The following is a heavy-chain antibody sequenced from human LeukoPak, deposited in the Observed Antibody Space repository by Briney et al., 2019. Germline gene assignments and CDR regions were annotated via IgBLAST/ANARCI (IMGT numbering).Heavy chain of an antibody. V-gene: IGHV4-34*01. J-gene: IGHJ6*04. CDR1: GGSFSGYY. D-gene: IGHD2-2*01. Sequence: SETLSLTCAVYGGSFSGYYWSWIRQPPGKGLEWIGEINHSGSTNYNPSLKSRVTISVVTSKNQFSLKLSSVTAADTAVYYCARNGIVVVPAARGHYYYGMDVWGKGTTVTVSS. CDR2: INHSGST. CDR3: ARNGIVVVPAARGHYYYGMDV.